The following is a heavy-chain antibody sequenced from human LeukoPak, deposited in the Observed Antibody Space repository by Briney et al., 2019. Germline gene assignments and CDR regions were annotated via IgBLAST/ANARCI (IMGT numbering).Heavy chain of an antibody. D-gene: IGHD3-3*01. CDR2: IIPIFGTA. V-gene: IGHV1-69*05. CDR1: LGTFIIYA. CDR3: ARGHNDFWSGYPFDY. Sequence: SVKVSCKDSLGTFIIYAISSVRQAPGQGLEWMGRIIPIFGTAKYAQKFQGRVKITTDGSKSTAYMELSSLRSEDTAVYYCARGHNDFWSGYPFDYWGQGTLVTVSS. J-gene: IGHJ4*02.